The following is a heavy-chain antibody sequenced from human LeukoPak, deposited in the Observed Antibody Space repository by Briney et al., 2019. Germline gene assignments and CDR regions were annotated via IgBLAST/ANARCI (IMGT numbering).Heavy chain of an antibody. V-gene: IGHV3-48*03. CDR3: ARDRGGSSWYYFDY. CDR2: ISSSGSTI. J-gene: IGHJ4*02. Sequence: PGGSLRLSCAASGFTFSSYEMNWVRQAPGKGLEWVSYISSSGSTIYYADSVKGRFTISRDNAQNSLYLQMNSLRAEDTAVYYCARDRGGSSWYYFDYWGQGTLVTV. CDR1: GFTFSSYE. D-gene: IGHD6-13*01.